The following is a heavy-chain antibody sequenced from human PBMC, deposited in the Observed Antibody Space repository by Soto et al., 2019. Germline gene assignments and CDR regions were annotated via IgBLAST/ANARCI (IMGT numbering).Heavy chain of an antibody. CDR1: GVSVSTNTQY. J-gene: IGHJ6*02. Sequence: SETLSLTCTGSGVSVSTNTQYCGWILHSPGKGLEWIGSIYYGVRTYYNPSLKSRVTISVDTSKNRFSLRLSSVTAADTAVYYCAEPTISYHDFLTGYYDQDAHSYGMEVPGPRTTVTVSS. CDR3: AEPTISYHDFLTGYYDQDAHSYGMEV. CDR2: IYYGVRT. V-gene: IGHV4-39*01. D-gene: IGHD3-9*01.